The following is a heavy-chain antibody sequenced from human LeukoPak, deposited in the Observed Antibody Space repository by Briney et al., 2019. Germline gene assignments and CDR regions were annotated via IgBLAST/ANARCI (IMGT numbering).Heavy chain of an antibody. D-gene: IGHD5-12*01. J-gene: IGHJ6*04. CDR3: ASFSGYEYYYYGMDV. V-gene: IGHV3-7*03. Sequence: PGGSLRLSCAASGFTFSSYRMSWVRQAPGKGLEWVANIKQDGSEKYYVDSVKGRFTISRDNAKNSLYLQMNSLRAEDTAVYYCASFSGYEYYYYGMDVWGKGTTVTVSS. CDR1: GFTFSSYR. CDR2: IKQDGSEK.